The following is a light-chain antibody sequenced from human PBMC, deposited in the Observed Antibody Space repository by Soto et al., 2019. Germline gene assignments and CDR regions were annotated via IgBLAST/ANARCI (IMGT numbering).Light chain of an antibody. CDR1: QYIGSA. CDR3: QQYGDRPRT. Sequence: EVVLTQSPATLSVSPGDRATLSCRASQYIGSAVAWYHQRSGQAPRLLIFDAPIRVPTTPARFSGSVSGTEFTRTISSLESEDFAVYFCQQYGDRPRTFGQGTKVEIK. V-gene: IGKV3-15*01. CDR2: DAP. J-gene: IGKJ1*01.